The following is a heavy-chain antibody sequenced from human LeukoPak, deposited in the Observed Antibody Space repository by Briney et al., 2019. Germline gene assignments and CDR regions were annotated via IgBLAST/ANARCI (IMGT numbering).Heavy chain of an antibody. CDR1: GFTVSSNY. J-gene: IGHJ3*02. CDR2: IYSGGST. Sequence: HPGGSLRLSCAASGFTVSSNYMSWVRQAPGKGLEWVSVIYSGGSTYYADSVKGRFTISRDNSKNTLYLQMNSLRAEDTAVFYCARVIRAEENPTFDIWGQGTMVTVSS. V-gene: IGHV3-53*01. CDR3: ARVIRAEENPTFDI.